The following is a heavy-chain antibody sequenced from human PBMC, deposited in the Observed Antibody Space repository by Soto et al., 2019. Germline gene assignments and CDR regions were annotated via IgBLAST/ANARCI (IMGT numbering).Heavy chain of an antibody. CDR2: MSYDGSNK. Sequence: QVQLVESGGGVVQPGRSLRLSCAASGFTFSSFTMHWVRQAPGKGLEWVAAMSYDGSNKFYPDSVKGRFTISRDNSKNTLYLQMNSLRAEDTAVYYCARPYYYDSSGPPGYWGQGTLVTVSS. CDR3: ARPYYYDSSGPPGY. D-gene: IGHD3-22*01. J-gene: IGHJ4*02. V-gene: IGHV3-30-3*01. CDR1: GFTFSSFT.